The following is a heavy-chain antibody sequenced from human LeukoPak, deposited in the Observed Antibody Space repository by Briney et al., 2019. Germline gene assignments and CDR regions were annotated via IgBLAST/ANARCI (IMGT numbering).Heavy chain of an antibody. CDR1: GFTFSLYG. D-gene: IGHD3-10*01. CDR3: ATTGVRRDNWFDP. V-gene: IGHV3-48*01. CDR2: ISEDTTII. Sequence: GGSLRLSCAASGFTFSLYGMNWLRQAPGKGLEWVSYISEDTTIIHYADSGKGRFTISIDNAKNSLYLQMNSLRVVDTAVYYCATTGVRRDNWFDPWGQGTLVTVSS. J-gene: IGHJ5*02.